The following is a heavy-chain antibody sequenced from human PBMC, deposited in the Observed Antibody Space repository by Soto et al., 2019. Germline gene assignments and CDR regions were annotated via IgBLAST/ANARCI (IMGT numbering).Heavy chain of an antibody. CDR3: ARGSSGYSNLYYYYGMDV. Sequence: PSETLSLTCTVSGGSISSGGYYWSWIRQHPGKGLEWIGYIYYSGSTYYNPSLKSRVTISVDTSKNQFSLKLSSVTAADTAVYYCARGSSGYSNLYYYYGMDVWGQGTTVTVSS. J-gene: IGHJ6*02. D-gene: IGHD3-22*01. CDR1: GGSISSGGYY. CDR2: IYYSGST. V-gene: IGHV4-31*03.